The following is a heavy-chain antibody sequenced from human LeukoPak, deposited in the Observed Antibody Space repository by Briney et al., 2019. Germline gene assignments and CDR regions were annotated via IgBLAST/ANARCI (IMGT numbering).Heavy chain of an antibody. CDR3: ARDIGVGTSKGFDY. Sequence: PSETLSLTCTVSGGSINVDYWSWVRQSAEKGLEWIGRISATGATAYNPSLKSRLTMSVDTSKNQFSLKLNSVTAADTAVYYCARDIGVGTSKGFDYWGQGALVTVS. CDR2: ISATGAT. CDR1: GGSINVDY. D-gene: IGHD1-26*01. J-gene: IGHJ4*02. V-gene: IGHV4-4*07.